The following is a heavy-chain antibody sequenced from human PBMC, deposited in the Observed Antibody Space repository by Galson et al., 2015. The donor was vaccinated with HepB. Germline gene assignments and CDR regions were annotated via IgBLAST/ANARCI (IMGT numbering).Heavy chain of an antibody. Sequence: SVKVSCKASGYTFTRYAISWVRQAPGQGLEWMGWISAYNGNTNYALKLQGRVTMTTDTSTSTAYMELGSLRSDDTAVYYCARTPETHDYVPDYWGQGTLVTVSS. CDR1: GYTFTRYA. J-gene: IGHJ4*02. D-gene: IGHD3-16*01. CDR2: ISAYNGNT. V-gene: IGHV1-18*04. CDR3: ARTPETHDYVPDY.